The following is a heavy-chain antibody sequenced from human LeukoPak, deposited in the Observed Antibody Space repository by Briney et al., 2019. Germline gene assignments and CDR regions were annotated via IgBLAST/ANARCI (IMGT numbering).Heavy chain of an antibody. CDR2: INHSGDT. Sequence: SETLSLTCAVYGGSLSGYFWIWSRQTPGQGLEWIGDINHSGDTNYTASLKSRVTISVDTSKNQFSLNLTSVTAADTAVYYCARGLLTDYSRRYLYYYMDVWGTGTAVIVSS. J-gene: IGHJ6*03. CDR1: GGSLSGYF. D-gene: IGHD1-1*01. CDR3: ARGLLTDYSRRYLYYYMDV. V-gene: IGHV4-34*01.